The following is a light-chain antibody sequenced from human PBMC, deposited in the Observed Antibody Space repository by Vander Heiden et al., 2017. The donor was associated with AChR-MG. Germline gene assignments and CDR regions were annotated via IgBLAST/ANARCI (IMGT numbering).Light chain of an antibody. CDR2: EGN. Sequence: QSALTQAASVSGSPGQSITISCTGTSSDVVSYNLVSCCQHQPGNAPKLMIYEGNKRPSGVSNRFSGSKSGNAASLTISGLQAEDEADYYCCSYAGSSTWVFGGGTKLTVL. CDR3: CSYAGSSTWV. CDR1: SSDVVSYNL. J-gene: IGLJ3*02. V-gene: IGLV2-23*01.